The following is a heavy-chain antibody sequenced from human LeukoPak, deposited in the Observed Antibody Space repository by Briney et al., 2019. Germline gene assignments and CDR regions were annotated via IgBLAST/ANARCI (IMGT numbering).Heavy chain of an antibody. Sequence: PSETLSLTCTVPGXSISSYYWSWIRQPPGKGLEWIGHFYNSGSTNYNPSLKSRVAISVDTSKNQFSLKLSSVTAADTAVYFCARANSGYDPFDYWGQGTLVTVSS. CDR1: GXSISSYY. CDR3: ARANSGYDPFDY. J-gene: IGHJ4*02. D-gene: IGHD5-12*01. CDR2: FYNSGST. V-gene: IGHV4-59*01.